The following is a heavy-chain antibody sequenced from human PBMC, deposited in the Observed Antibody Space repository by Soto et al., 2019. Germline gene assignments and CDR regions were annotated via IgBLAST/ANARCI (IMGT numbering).Heavy chain of an antibody. CDR1: GFTFSSYA. CDR3: AKSPLLWFGDLDYFDY. Sequence: PGGSLRLSCGASGFTFSSYAMSWVRQAPGKGLEWVSAISGSGGSTYYADSVKGRFTISRDNSKNTLYLQMNSLRAEDTAVYYCAKSPLLWFGDLDYFDYWGQGTLVTVSS. J-gene: IGHJ4*02. D-gene: IGHD3-10*01. V-gene: IGHV3-23*01. CDR2: ISGSGGST.